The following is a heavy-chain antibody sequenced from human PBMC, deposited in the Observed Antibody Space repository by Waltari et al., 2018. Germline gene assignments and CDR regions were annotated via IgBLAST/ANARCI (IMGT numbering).Heavy chain of an antibody. CDR3: ARVDGYSSSWFLDY. CDR1: GYSFTSYW. Sequence: EVQLVQSGAEVKKPGESLKISCKGSGYSFTSYWIGWVRQMPGKGLEWMGVIDPGDSETRYSPSFQGQGTIAADKSISTAYLQWSSLKASDTAMYYCARVDGYSSSWFLDYWGQGTLVTVSS. CDR2: IDPGDSET. V-gene: IGHV5-51*03. D-gene: IGHD6-13*01. J-gene: IGHJ4*02.